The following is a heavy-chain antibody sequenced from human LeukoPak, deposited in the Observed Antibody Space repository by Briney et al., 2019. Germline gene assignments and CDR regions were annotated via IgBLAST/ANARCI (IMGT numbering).Heavy chain of an antibody. CDR2: IYYSGNT. D-gene: IGHD5-24*01. CDR1: GGSISNSNYY. CDR3: MRHEEEDGYNAKPFDL. V-gene: IGHV4-39*01. Sequence: KPSETLSLTCTVSGGSISNSNYYWGWVRQPPGKGLEWIGTIYYSGNTYYTPSLKSRVTISVDTSKNQFSLRLSSVTAADTAVYFCMRHEEEDGYNAKPFDLWGQGTLVTVSS. J-gene: IGHJ4*02.